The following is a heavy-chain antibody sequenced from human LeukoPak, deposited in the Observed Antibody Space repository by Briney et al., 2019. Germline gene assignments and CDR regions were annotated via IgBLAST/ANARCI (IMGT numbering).Heavy chain of an antibody. CDR3: ARWVDTAMVVGMDV. CDR2: IYYSGSA. J-gene: IGHJ6*02. V-gene: IGHV4-30-4*01. D-gene: IGHD5-18*01. Sequence: SETLSLTCTVSGGSISSGDYYWSWIRQPSGKGLEWIGYIYYSGSAYYNPSLKSRVTLSVDTSKNQFSLKLSSVTAADTAVYYCARWVDTAMVVGMDVWGQGTTVTVSS. CDR1: GGSISSGDYY.